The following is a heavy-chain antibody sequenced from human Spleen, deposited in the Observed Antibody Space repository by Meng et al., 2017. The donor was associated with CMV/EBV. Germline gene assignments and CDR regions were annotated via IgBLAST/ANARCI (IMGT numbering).Heavy chain of an antibody. D-gene: IGHD3-9*01. J-gene: IGHJ3*02. CDR2: ISSSSSYI. V-gene: IGHV3-21*01. CDR1: GFTFSSYS. Sequence: GESLKISCAASGFTFSSYSMNWVRQAPGKGLEWVSSISSSSSYIYYADSVKGRFTISRDNSRNTLYLQMNSLRPDDTAVYYCAKDVRNFDWDTFDIWGQGTMVTVSS. CDR3: AKDVRNFDWDTFDI.